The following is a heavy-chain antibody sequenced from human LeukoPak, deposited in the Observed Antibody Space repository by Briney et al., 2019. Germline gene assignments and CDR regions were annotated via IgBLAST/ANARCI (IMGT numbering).Heavy chain of an antibody. CDR1: GFTVSSNY. J-gene: IGHJ6*02. Sequence: PGGSLRLSCAASGFTVSSNYMSWVRQAPGKGLEWVSVIYSGGSTYYADSVKGRFTISRDNSKNTLYLQMNSLRAEDTAVYYCSMVRGVIFYYGMDVWGQGTTVTVSS. CDR3: SMVRGVIFYYGMDV. D-gene: IGHD3-10*01. V-gene: IGHV3-53*01. CDR2: IYSGGST.